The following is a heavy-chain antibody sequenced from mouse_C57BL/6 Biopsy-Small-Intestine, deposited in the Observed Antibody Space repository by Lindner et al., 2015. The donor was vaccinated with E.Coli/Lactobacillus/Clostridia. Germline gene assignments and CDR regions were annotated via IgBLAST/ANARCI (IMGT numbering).Heavy chain of an antibody. J-gene: IGHJ4*01. CDR1: GYTFTNYY. D-gene: IGHD2-3*01. Sequence: SVKVSCKASGYTFTNYYMYWVRQAPGQGLEWMGIINPSGDRTTYAQKFQGRVTMTRDTSTGTLYMELSSLRSEDTAVYYCARVRGYSDVTIYPDYWGQGTLVTVSS. V-gene: IGHV1-63*02. CDR3: ARVRGYSDVTIYPDY. CDR2: INPSGDRT.